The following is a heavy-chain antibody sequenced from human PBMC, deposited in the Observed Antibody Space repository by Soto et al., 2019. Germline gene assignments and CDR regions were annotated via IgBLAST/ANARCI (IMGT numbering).Heavy chain of an antibody. V-gene: IGHV3-74*01. Sequence: EVQLVESGGGLVQPGGSLRLSCAASGFSFSSYWMHWVRQAPGKGLVWVSRINSDGSTRSYAGSVKGRFTISRDNARNTLYLQMNSLRAEDMGVDYCARVGYASGRGSDYFDYWGQGTQVTVSS. CDR2: INSDGSTR. CDR3: ARVGYASGRGSDYFDY. J-gene: IGHJ4*02. CDR1: GFSFSSYW. D-gene: IGHD6-19*01.